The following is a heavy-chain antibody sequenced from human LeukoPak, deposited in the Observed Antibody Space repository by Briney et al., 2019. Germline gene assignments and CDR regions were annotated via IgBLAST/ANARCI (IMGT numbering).Heavy chain of an antibody. D-gene: IGHD1-26*01. J-gene: IGHJ4*02. CDR1: GGSISSYY. CDR3: ARDLIVGATRIGVFDY. V-gene: IGHV4-59*01. Sequence: SETLSLTCTVSGGSISSYYWSWIRQPPGKGLEWIGYIYYSGSTNYNPSLKSRVTISVDTSKNQFSLVTAADTAVYYCARDLIVGATRIGVFDYWGQGTLVTVSS. CDR2: IYYSGST.